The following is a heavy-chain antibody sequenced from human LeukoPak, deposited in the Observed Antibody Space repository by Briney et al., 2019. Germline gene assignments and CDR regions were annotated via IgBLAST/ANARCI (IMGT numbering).Heavy chain of an antibody. Sequence: GRSLRLSCAASGFTFDDYAMHWVRQAPGKGLEWVSAISWNRGSIGYADPVKGRFTISRDNANNSLYLQMNSLRAEDTALYYCAKDRTGKGDYFDYWGQGTLVTVSS. CDR1: GFTFDDYA. V-gene: IGHV3-9*01. CDR2: ISWNRGSI. J-gene: IGHJ4*02. D-gene: IGHD3/OR15-3a*01. CDR3: AKDRTGKGDYFDY.